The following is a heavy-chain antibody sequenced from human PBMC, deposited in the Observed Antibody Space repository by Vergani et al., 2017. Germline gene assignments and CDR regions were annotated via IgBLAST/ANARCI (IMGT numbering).Heavy chain of an antibody. J-gene: IGHJ6*03. Sequence: EVQLVESGGGLVKPGGSLRLSCAASGFTFSSYSMNWVRQAPGKGLEWVSSISSSSSYIYYADSVKGRFTISRDNAKNSLYLQMNSLRAEDTAVYYCARDGSDCSGGSCYYFPYYYYYYMDVWGKGP. CDR3: ARDGSDCSGGSCYYFPYYYYYYMDV. V-gene: IGHV3-21*01. CDR2: ISSSSSYI. CDR1: GFTFSSYS. D-gene: IGHD2-15*01.